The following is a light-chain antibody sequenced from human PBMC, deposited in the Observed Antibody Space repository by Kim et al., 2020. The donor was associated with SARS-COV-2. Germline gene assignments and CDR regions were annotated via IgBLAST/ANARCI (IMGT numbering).Light chain of an antibody. Sequence: ASVGDRVTITCRASQDIRNDLGWYQQQPGKAPKRLIYATSTLQSGVPSRFSGSGSETEFTLTISSLQPEDFATYYCLQHNSFPLAFGGGTKVDIK. CDR1: QDIRND. V-gene: IGKV1-17*01. CDR2: ATS. J-gene: IGKJ4*01. CDR3: LQHNSFPLA.